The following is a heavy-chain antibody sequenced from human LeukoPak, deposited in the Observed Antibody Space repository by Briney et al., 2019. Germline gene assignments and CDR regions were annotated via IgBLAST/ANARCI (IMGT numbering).Heavy chain of an antibody. V-gene: IGHV3-23*01. CDR3: AKAILTGYSFDY. CDR1: GFTFSSYA. Sequence: PGGSLRLSCAASGFTFSSYAMNWVRQAPGKGLEWVSAISGSDGSTYYADSVKGRFTISRDNSKNTLYLQMNSLRAEDTAVYYCAKAILTGYSFDYWGQGTLVTVSS. CDR2: ISGSDGST. D-gene: IGHD3-9*01. J-gene: IGHJ4*02.